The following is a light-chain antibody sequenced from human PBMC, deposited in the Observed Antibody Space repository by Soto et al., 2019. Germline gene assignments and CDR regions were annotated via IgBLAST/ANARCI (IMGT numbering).Light chain of an antibody. CDR3: SSYTSSSTRV. CDR1: SSDVGGYNY. CDR2: EVS. Sequence: QSVLTQPASVSGSPGQSITISCTGTSSDVGGYNYVSWYQQHPGKAPKLMISEVSSRPSGVSNRFSGSKSGNTASLTISGLQAEDEADYYCSSYTSSSTRVFGGGTKLTVL. J-gene: IGLJ2*01. V-gene: IGLV2-14*01.